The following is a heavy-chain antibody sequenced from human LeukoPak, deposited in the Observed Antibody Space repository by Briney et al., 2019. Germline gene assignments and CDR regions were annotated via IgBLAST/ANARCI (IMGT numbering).Heavy chain of an antibody. CDR3: ARDDQIAAAGLDY. D-gene: IGHD6-13*01. Sequence: PSGTLSLTCAVSGGSISSSNWWSWVRQPPVKGLEWIGEIYHSGSTNYNPSLKSRVTISVDKSKNQFSLKLSSVTAADTAVYYCARDDQIAAAGLDYWGQGTLVTVSS. CDR2: IYHSGST. J-gene: IGHJ4*02. V-gene: IGHV4-4*02. CDR1: GGSISSSNW.